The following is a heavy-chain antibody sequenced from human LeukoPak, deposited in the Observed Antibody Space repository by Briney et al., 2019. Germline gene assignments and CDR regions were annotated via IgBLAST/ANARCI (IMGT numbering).Heavy chain of an antibody. CDR1: GGSISSGDYF. J-gene: IGHJ3*02. V-gene: IGHV4-30-4*01. D-gene: IGHD4-17*01. CDR3: ARVAGTTSDAFDI. Sequence: PSQTLSLTCTVSGGSISSGDYFWSWLRQPPGKGLEWIGYIYYSGSTYYNPSLKSRVTISVDTSKNQFSLKLSSVTAADTAVYYCARVAGTTSDAFDIWGQGTMVTVSS. CDR2: IYYSGST.